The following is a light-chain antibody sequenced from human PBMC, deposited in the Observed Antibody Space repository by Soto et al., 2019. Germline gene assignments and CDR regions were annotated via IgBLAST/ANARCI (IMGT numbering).Light chain of an antibody. CDR3: QQRSNWPFT. CDR2: DAS. Sequence: EIVLTQSPATLSLSPGERATLSCRASQSVSSYLAWYQQKPGQAPRLLIYDASNRAAGIPARFSGCGSGTDFTLTISGLEPEDFAVYYCQQRSNWPFTFGRGTKVDIK. V-gene: IGKV3-11*01. CDR1: QSVSSY. J-gene: IGKJ3*01.